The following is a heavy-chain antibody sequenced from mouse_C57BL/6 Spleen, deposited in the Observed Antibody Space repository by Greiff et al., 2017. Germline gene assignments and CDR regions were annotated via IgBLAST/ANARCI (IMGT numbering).Heavy chain of an antibody. J-gene: IGHJ2*01. D-gene: IGHD1-1*01. CDR3: ALTTVVGDY. Sequence: EVQLQQSGPGLVKPSQSLSLTCSVTGYSITSGYYWNWIRQFPGNKLEWMGYISYDGSNNYNPSLKNRISITRDTSKNQFFLKLNSVTTEDTATYYCALTTVVGDYWGQGTTLTVSS. V-gene: IGHV3-6*01. CDR2: ISYDGSN. CDR1: GYSITSGYY.